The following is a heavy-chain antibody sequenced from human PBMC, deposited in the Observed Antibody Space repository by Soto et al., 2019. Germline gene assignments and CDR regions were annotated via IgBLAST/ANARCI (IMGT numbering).Heavy chain of an antibody. CDR3: ASSSLYGMDA. CDR1: GGSISDSY. J-gene: IGHJ6*02. Sequence: SETLSLTCTASGGSISDSYWSWIRQPPGKGLEWIGYVHYSENSNYNPSLKSRVTISLDTAKKQFSLNLSSVTAADTAVYYCASSSLYGMDAWGQGTTVTVSS. CDR2: VHYSENS. V-gene: IGHV4-59*08.